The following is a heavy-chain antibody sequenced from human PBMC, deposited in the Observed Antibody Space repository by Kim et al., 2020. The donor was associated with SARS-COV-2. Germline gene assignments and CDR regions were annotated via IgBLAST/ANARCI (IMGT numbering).Heavy chain of an antibody. J-gene: IGHJ4*02. CDR3: ARGRNLRY. D-gene: IGHD3-3*01. CDR1: GGSFSGYY. Sequence: SETLSLTCAVYGGSFSGYYWSWIRQPPGKGLEWIGEINHSGSTNYNPSLKSRVTISVDTSKNQFSLKLSSVTAADTAVYYCARGRNLRYWGQGTLVTVSS. V-gene: IGHV4-34*01. CDR2: INHSGST.